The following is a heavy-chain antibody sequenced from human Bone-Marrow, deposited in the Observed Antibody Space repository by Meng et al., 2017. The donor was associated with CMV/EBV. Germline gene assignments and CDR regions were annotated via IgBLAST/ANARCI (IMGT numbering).Heavy chain of an antibody. CDR3: ARDVVDCTNGVCARRGMDV. Sequence: GESLKISCAASGFTFSGYSMNWVRQAPGKGLEWVSSISSSSSYIYYADPVKGRFTISRDNAKNSLYLQMNSLRAEDTAVYYCARDVVDCTNGVCARRGMDVWGQGTTVTVSS. V-gene: IGHV3-21*01. J-gene: IGHJ6*02. CDR1: GFTFSGYS. CDR2: ISSSSSYI. D-gene: IGHD2-8*01.